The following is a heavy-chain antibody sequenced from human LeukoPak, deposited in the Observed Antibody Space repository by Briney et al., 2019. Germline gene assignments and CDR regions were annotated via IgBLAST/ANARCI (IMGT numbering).Heavy chain of an antibody. D-gene: IGHD5-12*01. Sequence: GGSLRLSCAASGFTFSSCAMSWVRQAPGKGLEWVSAISGSGGSTYYADSVKGRFTISRDNSKNTLYLQMNSLRAEDTAVYYCAKTDRPVATGYYFDYWGQGTLVTVSS. V-gene: IGHV3-23*01. CDR3: AKTDRPVATGYYFDY. CDR1: GFTFSSCA. CDR2: ISGSGGST. J-gene: IGHJ4*02.